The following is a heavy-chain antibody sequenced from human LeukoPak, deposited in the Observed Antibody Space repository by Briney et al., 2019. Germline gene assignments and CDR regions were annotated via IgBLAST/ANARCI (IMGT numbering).Heavy chain of an antibody. CDR1: GFIVSRNY. V-gene: IGHV3-66*02. D-gene: IGHD3-22*01. CDR2: IYTGGST. Sequence: GSLTLSCPASGFIVSRNYMSWVRQAAEKGLEWVAVIYTGGSTYYSDSVKGRFTISRDNSKNTLYLQMNSLRAEDTAVYYCARKAYDSNSLAFDIWGQGTLVTVSS. CDR3: ARKAYDSNSLAFDI. J-gene: IGHJ3*02.